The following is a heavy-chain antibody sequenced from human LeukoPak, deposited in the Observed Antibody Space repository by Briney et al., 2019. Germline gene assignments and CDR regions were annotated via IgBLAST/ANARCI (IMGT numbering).Heavy chain of an antibody. CDR1: GGSISSYY. Sequence: SETLSLTCTVSGGSISSYYWSWIRQPPGKGLEWIGDIYYSGSTNYNPSLKSRVTISVDTSKNQFSLKLSSVTAADTAVYYCARGGPRSWFDPWGQGTLVTVSS. J-gene: IGHJ5*02. V-gene: IGHV4-59*12. CDR2: IYYSGST. CDR3: ARGGPRSWFDP.